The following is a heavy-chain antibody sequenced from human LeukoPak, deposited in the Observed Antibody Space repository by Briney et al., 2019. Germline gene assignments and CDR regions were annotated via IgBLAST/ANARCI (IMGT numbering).Heavy chain of an antibody. J-gene: IGHJ4*02. CDR3: ARGRASYGYVSFDY. V-gene: IGHV1-18*01. CDR1: GYTFTSYD. D-gene: IGHD5-18*01. Sequence: ASVKVSCKASGYTFTSYDISWVRQAPGQGLEWMGWISAYNGNTNYAQKLQGRVTMTTDTSTSTAYMELRSLRSDDTAVYYCARGRASYGYVSFDYWGQGTLVTVSS. CDR2: ISAYNGNT.